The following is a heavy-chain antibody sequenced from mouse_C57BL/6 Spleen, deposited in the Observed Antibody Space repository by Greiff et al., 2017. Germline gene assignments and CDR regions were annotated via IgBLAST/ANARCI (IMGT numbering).Heavy chain of an antibody. Sequence: EVKVVESEGGLVQPGSSMKLSCTASGFTFSDYYMAWVRQVPEKGLEWVANINYDGSSTYYLDSLKSRFIISRDNAKNILYLQMSSLKSEDTATYYCARGEIGNSWFAYWGQGTLVTVSA. CDR1: GFTFSDYY. J-gene: IGHJ3*01. CDR2: INYDGSST. D-gene: IGHD2-1*01. V-gene: IGHV5-16*01. CDR3: ARGEIGNSWFAY.